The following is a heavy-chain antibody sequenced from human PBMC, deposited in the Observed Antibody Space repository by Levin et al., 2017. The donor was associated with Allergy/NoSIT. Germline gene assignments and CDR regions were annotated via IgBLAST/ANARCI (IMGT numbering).Heavy chain of an antibody. CDR1: GFTFSSYA. V-gene: IGHV3-23*01. CDR2: ISGSGGTT. J-gene: IGHJ6*02. CDR3: AKDLGYKGRRIFGVVRPSYYYYHAMDV. Sequence: GGSLRLSCAASGFTFSSYAMSWVRQAPGKGLEWVSTISGSGGTTYYADSVKGRFTISRDNSENTLHLQMNSLRAEDTAVYYCAKDLGYKGRRIFGVVRPSYYYYHAMDVWGQGTTVTVSS. D-gene: IGHD3-3*02.